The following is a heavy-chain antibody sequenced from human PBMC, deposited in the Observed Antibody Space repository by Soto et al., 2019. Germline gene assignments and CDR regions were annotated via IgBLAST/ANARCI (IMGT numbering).Heavy chain of an antibody. CDR2: IGGSSGST. D-gene: IGHD2-21*01. J-gene: IGHJ2*01. CDR3: AEDGIRDL. Sequence: GKGLEWVSAIGGSSGSTDYADSVKGRFTISRDNSKNTLFLQMNSLRAEDTAVYFQAEDGIRDL. V-gene: IGHV3-23*01.